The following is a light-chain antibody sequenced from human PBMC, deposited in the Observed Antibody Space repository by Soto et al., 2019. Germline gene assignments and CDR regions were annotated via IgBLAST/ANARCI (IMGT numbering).Light chain of an antibody. V-gene: IGKV3-20*01. J-gene: IGKJ4*01. CDR1: QSVSSSY. Sequence: EIVLTQSPGTLSLSPGERATLSSRASQSVSSSYLAWYQQKPGQAPRLLIYGASSRATGIPDRFSGSGSGTDFTLTISRLEPEDFAVYYCQQSGSSPHTFGGGTKVEIK. CDR2: GAS. CDR3: QQSGSSPHT.